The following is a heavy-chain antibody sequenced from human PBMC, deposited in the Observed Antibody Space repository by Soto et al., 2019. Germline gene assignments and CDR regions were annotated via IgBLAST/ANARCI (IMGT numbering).Heavy chain of an antibody. CDR3: ASAIFGTYYFDY. CDR1: GYTFTGYY. D-gene: IGHD3-3*01. J-gene: IGHJ4*02. Sequence: QVQLVQSGAEVKKPGASVKVSCKASGYTFTGYYMHWVRQAPGQGLEWMGWINPNSGGTNYAQKFQGWVTMTRDTSSSTAYMEMSRLRSADTAVYYCASAIFGTYYFDYWGQGTLVTVSS. V-gene: IGHV1-2*04. CDR2: INPNSGGT.